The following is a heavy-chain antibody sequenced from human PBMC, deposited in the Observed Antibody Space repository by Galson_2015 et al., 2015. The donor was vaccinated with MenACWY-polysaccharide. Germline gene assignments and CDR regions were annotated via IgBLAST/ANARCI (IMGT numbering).Heavy chain of an antibody. V-gene: IGHV3-7*01. CDR1: GFTFSSFW. CDR2: IKQDGSEK. Sequence: SLRLSCAASGFTFSSFWTSWVRQAPGKGLEWVAIIKQDGSEKYYVDSVKGRFSISRDNAKNSLYLQMNSLGSEDTAVYYCARDPLDSSGYTRGSVFDLWGRGTLVTVSS. CDR3: ARDPLDSSGYTRGSVFDL. D-gene: IGHD3-22*01. J-gene: IGHJ2*01.